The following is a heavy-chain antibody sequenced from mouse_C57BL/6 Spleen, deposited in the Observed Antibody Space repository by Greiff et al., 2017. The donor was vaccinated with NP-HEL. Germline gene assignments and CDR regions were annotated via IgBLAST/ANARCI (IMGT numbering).Heavy chain of an antibody. D-gene: IGHD1-1*01. CDR2: INYDGSST. Sequence: EVKLVESEGGLVQPGSSMKLSCTASGFTFSDYYMAWVRQVPEKGLEWVANINYDGSSTYYLDSLKSRFIISRDNAKNILYLQMSSLKSEDTATYYCAREGGLLPFDYWGQGTTLTVSS. V-gene: IGHV5-16*01. J-gene: IGHJ2*01. CDR1: GFTFSDYY. CDR3: AREGGLLPFDY.